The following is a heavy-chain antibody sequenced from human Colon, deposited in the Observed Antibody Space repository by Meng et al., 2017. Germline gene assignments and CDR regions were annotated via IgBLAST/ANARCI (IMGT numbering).Heavy chain of an antibody. V-gene: IGHV4-34*01. CDR3: ARERLSSGWYGGRWFDP. Sequence: QVNLKQLGAGLFKPSVTLSLPCVVDGGFFSGYDWSWIRQPPGKGLEWIGEINHSGSTNYNPSLKSRVTISVDTSKNQFSLKLSSVTAADTAVYYCARERLSSGWYGGRWFDPWGQGTLVTVSS. D-gene: IGHD6-19*01. CDR2: INHSGST. CDR1: GGFFSGYD. J-gene: IGHJ5*02.